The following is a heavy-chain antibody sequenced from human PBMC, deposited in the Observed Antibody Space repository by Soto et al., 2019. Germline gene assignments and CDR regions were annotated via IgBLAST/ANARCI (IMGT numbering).Heavy chain of an antibody. V-gene: IGHV3-30*18. CDR1: GFTFSSYG. D-gene: IGHD3-10*01. Sequence: QVQLVESGGGVVQPGRSLRLSCAASGFTFSSYGMHWVRQAPGKGLEWVAVISYDGSNKYYADSVKGRFTISRDNSKNTLYLQMNSLRAEDTAVYYCAKAGGNFDYWGQGTLVTVSS. CDR2: ISYDGSNK. J-gene: IGHJ4*02. CDR3: AKAGGNFDY.